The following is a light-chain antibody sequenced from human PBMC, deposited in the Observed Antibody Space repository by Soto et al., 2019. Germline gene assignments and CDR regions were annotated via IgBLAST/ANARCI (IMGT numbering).Light chain of an antibody. CDR3: QQYGTPPPRS. V-gene: IGKV3-20*01. J-gene: IGKJ2*01. CDR2: GAS. Sequence: EIVLMQSPGTLSLSPGERATLSCRASQSVSSGYLAWYQQKPGQAPRLLIYGASGRATGVPDRFSGSGSGTDFILTISRLEPEDFAVYYCQQYGTPPPRSFGQGTKLEIK. CDR1: QSVSSGY.